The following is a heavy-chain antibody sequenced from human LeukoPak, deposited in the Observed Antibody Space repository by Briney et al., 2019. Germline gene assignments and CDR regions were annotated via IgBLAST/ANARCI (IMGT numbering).Heavy chain of an antibody. V-gene: IGHV4-4*09. CDR3: ARHGGYSYGHYYYYYMDV. Sequence: SETLSLTCTVSGGSISSYFWSWIPQPPGKGLEWIGYIYTSGSTNYKPSLKSRVTISVDTSKNQFSLKLSSVTAADTAVYYCARHGGYSYGHYYYYYMDVWGKGTTVTVSS. CDR1: GGSISSYF. J-gene: IGHJ6*03. CDR2: IYTSGST. D-gene: IGHD5-18*01.